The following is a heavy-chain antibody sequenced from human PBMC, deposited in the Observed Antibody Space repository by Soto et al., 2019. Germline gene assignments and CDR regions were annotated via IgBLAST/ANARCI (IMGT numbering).Heavy chain of an antibody. CDR2: IYHSGST. V-gene: IGHV4-38-2*02. J-gene: IGHJ4*02. D-gene: IGHD3-10*01. Sequence: SETLSLTCAVSGYSISSGYYWGWIRQPPGKGLEWIGSIYHSGSTYYNPSLKSRVTISVDTSKNQFSLKLSSVTAADTAVYYCARDSRGGIEYWGQGTLVTVSS. CDR3: ARDSRGGIEY. CDR1: GYSISSGYY.